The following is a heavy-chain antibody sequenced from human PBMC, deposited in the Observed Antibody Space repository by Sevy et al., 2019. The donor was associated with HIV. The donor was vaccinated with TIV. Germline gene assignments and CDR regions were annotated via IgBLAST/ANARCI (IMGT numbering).Heavy chain of an antibody. CDR2: IYSGGST. CDR1: GFTVSSNY. J-gene: IGHJ4*02. Sequence: GGSLRLSCAASGFTVSSNYMSWVRQAPGKGLEWVSVIYSGGSTYYVDSVKGRFTISRDNSKNTLYLQMNSLRAEDTAVYYCARSVSSGWYDYWGQGTLVTVSS. V-gene: IGHV3-53*01. CDR3: ARSVSSGWYDY. D-gene: IGHD6-19*01.